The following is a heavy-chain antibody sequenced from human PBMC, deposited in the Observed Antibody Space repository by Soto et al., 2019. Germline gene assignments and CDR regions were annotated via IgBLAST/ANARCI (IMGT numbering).Heavy chain of an antibody. V-gene: IGHV1-2*04. CDR2: INPNSGGT. D-gene: IGHD3-9*01. J-gene: IGHJ6*03. CDR1: GYTFTGYY. CDR3: ARGKYYDILTGYFSDYYYYMDV. Sequence: QVQLVQSGAEVKKPGASVKVSCKASGYTFTGYYMHWVRQAPGQGLEWMGWINPNSGGTNYAQKFQGWVTMTKDTSISTAYVELSRLRSDDTDVYYCARGKYYDILTGYFSDYYYYMDVWGKGTTVTVSS.